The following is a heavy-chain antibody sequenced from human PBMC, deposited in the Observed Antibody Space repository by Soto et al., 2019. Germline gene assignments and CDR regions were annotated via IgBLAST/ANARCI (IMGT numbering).Heavy chain of an antibody. CDR1: GFTFRSFT. D-gene: IGHD6-13*01. CDR3: TRDASRDSSARGWFDP. Sequence: SLRLSCAASGFTFRSFTMNWVRQAPGKGLEWVSTISSNSAYIYYTDALRGRFTISRDNAKNSLHLQMNSLRAEDTVVYYCTRDASRDSSARGWFDPWGPGTLVTVSS. J-gene: IGHJ5*02. V-gene: IGHV3-21*01. CDR2: ISSNSAYI.